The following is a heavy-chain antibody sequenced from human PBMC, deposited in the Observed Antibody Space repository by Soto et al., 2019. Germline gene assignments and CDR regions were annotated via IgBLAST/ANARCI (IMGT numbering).Heavy chain of an antibody. Sequence: QGQLVQSGGEVKKPGASVKVSCKASGYTFTNYGISWVRQAPGQGLEWMGWINVYNGNTKYAQKVQGRVTMTTDTSTSTAYMELRCLRSDDTAVYYCARGVGSGSYYNQYNWFDPWGQGTLVTVSS. J-gene: IGHJ5*02. CDR1: GYTFTNYG. CDR2: INVYNGNT. V-gene: IGHV1-18*01. D-gene: IGHD3-10*01. CDR3: ARGVGSGSYYNQYNWFDP.